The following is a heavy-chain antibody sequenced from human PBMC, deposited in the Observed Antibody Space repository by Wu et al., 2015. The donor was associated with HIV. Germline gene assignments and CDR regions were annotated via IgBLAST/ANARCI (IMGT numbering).Heavy chain of an antibody. Sequence: QVQLVQSGAEVKKPGSSVKVSCKASGGTFSSYAISWVRQAPGQGLEWMGRIIPIFGTANYAQKFQGRVTTTADESTSTAYMELSSLRSEDTAVYYCARESDISRICSSTSCYVRGNWFDPWGQGTLVTVSS. J-gene: IGHJ5*02. V-gene: IGHV1-69*13. CDR2: IIPIFGTA. CDR1: GGTFSSYA. D-gene: IGHD2-2*01. CDR3: ARESDISRICSSTSCYVRGNWFDP.